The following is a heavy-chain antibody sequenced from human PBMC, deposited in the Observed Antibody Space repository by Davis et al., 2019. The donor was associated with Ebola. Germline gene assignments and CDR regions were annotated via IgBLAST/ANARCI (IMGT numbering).Heavy chain of an antibody. Sequence: GESLKISCAASGFTFSSYSMSWVRQAPGKGLEWVSSISSSSSYIYYADSVKGRFTISRDNAKNSLYLQMNSLRDEDTAVYYCVNYCSSTSCYTGGMDVWGQGTTVTVSS. J-gene: IGHJ6*02. D-gene: IGHD2-2*02. CDR3: VNYCSSTSCYTGGMDV. V-gene: IGHV3-21*04. CDR1: GFTFSSYS. CDR2: ISSSSSYI.